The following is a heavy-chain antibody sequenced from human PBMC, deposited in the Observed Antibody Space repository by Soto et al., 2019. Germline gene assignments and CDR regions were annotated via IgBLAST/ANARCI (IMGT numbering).Heavy chain of an antibody. Sequence: QVQLVQSGAEVKKPGASVKVSCKASGYTFTGHYIHWVRQAPEQGPEWIGEIGPESGATRYAEKFQGRVTMTLDTSITTLYMELKNLSPDDTAVYYCGRGRSGQIVIFYWGQGTPVTVSS. CDR2: IGPESGAT. V-gene: IGHV1-2*02. J-gene: IGHJ4*02. CDR1: GYTFTGHY. D-gene: IGHD3-3*02. CDR3: GRGRSGQIVIFY.